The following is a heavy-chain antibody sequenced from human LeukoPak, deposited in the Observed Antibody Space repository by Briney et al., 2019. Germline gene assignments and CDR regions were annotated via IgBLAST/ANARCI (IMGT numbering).Heavy chain of an antibody. Sequence: GGSLRLSCAASGFTFSSYSMNWVRQAPGKGLEWVSFISSSSSYIYYADSVKGRFTISRDNAKNSLYLQMNSLRAEDTAVYYCARAHYDFNFDYWGQGTLVTVSS. CDR3: ARAHYDFNFDY. J-gene: IGHJ4*02. V-gene: IGHV3-21*01. CDR2: ISSSSSYI. D-gene: IGHD3-3*01. CDR1: GFTFSSYS.